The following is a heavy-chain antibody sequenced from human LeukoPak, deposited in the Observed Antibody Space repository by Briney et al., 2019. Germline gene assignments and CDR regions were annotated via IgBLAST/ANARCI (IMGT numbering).Heavy chain of an antibody. CDR1: GGSSSGYY. Sequence: PSETLSLTCAVYGGSSSGYYWSWIRQPPGKGLEWIGEINHSGSTNYNPSLKSRVTISVDTSKNQFSLKLSSVTAADTAVYYCARLGSSPGSDIFDYWGQGTLVTVSS. V-gene: IGHV4-34*01. CDR3: ARLGSSPGSDIFDY. CDR2: INHSGST. J-gene: IGHJ4*02. D-gene: IGHD2-15*01.